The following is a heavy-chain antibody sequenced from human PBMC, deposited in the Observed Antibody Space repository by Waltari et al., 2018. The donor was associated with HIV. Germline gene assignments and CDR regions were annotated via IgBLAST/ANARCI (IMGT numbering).Heavy chain of an antibody. V-gene: IGHV4-4*02. CDR1: GGSISSSNW. D-gene: IGHD3-10*01. CDR3: ARDERFGELFHTPNYYYYYGMDV. J-gene: IGHJ6*02. CDR2: IYHSGST. Sequence: QVQLQESGPGLVKPSGTLSLTCAVSGGSISSSNWWSWVRQPPGKGLEWVGEIYHSGSTNYNPSLKSRVTISVDKSKNQFSLKLSSVTAADTAVYYCARDERFGELFHTPNYYYYYGMDVWGQGTTVTVSS.